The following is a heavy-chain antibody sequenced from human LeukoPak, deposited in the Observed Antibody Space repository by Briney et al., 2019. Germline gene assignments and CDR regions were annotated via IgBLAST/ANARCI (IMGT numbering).Heavy chain of an antibody. J-gene: IGHJ4*02. D-gene: IGHD6-13*01. CDR3: AGWAYSSSWYWIDY. Sequence: PGGSLRLSCAASGITISNHWMTWVRQAPGKGLEWVANITQDGSETYYVDSVKGRFTISRDNAKNSLFLQMNSLRAEDTAVYYCAGWAYSSSWYWIDYWGRGTLVTVSS. CDR2: ITQDGSET. CDR1: GITISNHW. V-gene: IGHV3-7*01.